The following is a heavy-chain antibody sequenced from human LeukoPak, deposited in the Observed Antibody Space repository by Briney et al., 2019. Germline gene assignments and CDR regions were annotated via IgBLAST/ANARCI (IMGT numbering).Heavy chain of an antibody. D-gene: IGHD3-10*01. CDR3: AKGFVGYGSGSYYIPRIVYGMDV. Sequence: GGSLRLSCAASGFTFSSYTLNRVRQAPGKGLEWVSSFSSSSSYIYYADSVKGRFTISRDDAKNSLYLQMNSLRAEDTAVYYCAKGFVGYGSGSYYIPRIVYGMDVWGQGTTVTVSS. CDR1: GFTFSSYT. CDR2: FSSSSSYI. V-gene: IGHV3-21*01. J-gene: IGHJ6*02.